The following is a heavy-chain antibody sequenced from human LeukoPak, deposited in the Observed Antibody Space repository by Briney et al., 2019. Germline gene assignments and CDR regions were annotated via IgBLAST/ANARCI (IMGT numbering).Heavy chain of an antibody. D-gene: IGHD3-10*01. J-gene: IGHJ4*02. CDR1: GFTFNNYV. Sequence: PGGSLRLSCAASGFTFNNYVMSWVRQAPGKGLEWVSTISGIGGGTYYADSVKGRLTISRDNSKNTLYLQMDSLRAEDTALYYCAKMYHYGSGRGYFDDWGQGTLVTVSS. V-gene: IGHV3-23*01. CDR2: ISGIGGGT. CDR3: AKMYHYGSGRGYFDD.